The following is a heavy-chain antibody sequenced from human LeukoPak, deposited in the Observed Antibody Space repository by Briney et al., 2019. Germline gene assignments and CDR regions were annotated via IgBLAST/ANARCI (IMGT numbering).Heavy chain of an antibody. D-gene: IGHD6-6*01. Sequence: ASVKVSCKASGYTFTSYYMHWVRQAPGQGLEWMGIINPSGGSTSSAQKFQGRVTMTRDTSTSTFYMELSSLRSEDTAVYYCARDHRDSSSSRGYYFGYWGQGTLVTVSS. CDR1: GYTFTSYY. V-gene: IGHV1-46*01. CDR2: INPSGGST. CDR3: ARDHRDSSSSRGYYFGY. J-gene: IGHJ4*02.